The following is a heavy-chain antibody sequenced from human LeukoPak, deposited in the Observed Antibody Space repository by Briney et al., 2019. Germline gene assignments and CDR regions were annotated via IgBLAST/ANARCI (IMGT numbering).Heavy chain of an antibody. CDR2: IYYSGST. Sequence: PSETLSLTCTVSGGSISIYYWSLIRQPPGKGLEWMGYIYYSGSTNYNPSLKSRVTISVDTSKNQFSLTLSSVTAADTAVYYCARAIFGLDYYYMDVWGKGTTVTVSS. CDR1: GGSISIYY. D-gene: IGHD3-3*02. V-gene: IGHV4-59*01. J-gene: IGHJ6*03. CDR3: ARAIFGLDYYYMDV.